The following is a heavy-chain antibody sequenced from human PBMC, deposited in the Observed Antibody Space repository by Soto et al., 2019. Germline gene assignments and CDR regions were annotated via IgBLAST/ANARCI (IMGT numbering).Heavy chain of an antibody. V-gene: IGHV3-53*01. CDR3: ARVAAAVRYYYCYGMDV. Sequence: EVQLVESGGGLIQPGGSLRLSCAASGFTVSSNYMSWVRQAPGKGLEWVAVIYSGGSTYYADSVKGRFTISRDNSKNTMYLQMNSLRADDTAVYYCARVAAAVRYYYCYGMDVWGQGSTVTVSS. CDR1: GFTVSSNY. J-gene: IGHJ6*02. CDR2: IYSGGST. D-gene: IGHD6-13*01.